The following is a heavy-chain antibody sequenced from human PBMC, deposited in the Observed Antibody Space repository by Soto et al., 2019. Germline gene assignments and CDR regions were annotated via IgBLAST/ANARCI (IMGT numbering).Heavy chain of an antibody. J-gene: IGHJ6*03. Sequence: QVQLVESGGGLVKPGGSLRLSCAASGFTFSDYYMSWIRQAPGKGLEWVSYISSSGSTIYYADSVKGRFTISRDNAKNSLYLQMNSLRAEDTAVYYCARAVRGGELSPSYYYYYMDVWGKGTTVTVSS. CDR2: ISSSGSTI. CDR3: ARAVRGGELSPSYYYYYMDV. CDR1: GFTFSDYY. D-gene: IGHD3-16*02. V-gene: IGHV3-11*01.